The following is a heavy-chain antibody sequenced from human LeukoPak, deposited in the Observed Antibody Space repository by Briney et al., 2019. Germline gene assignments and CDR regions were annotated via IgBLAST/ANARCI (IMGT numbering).Heavy chain of an antibody. V-gene: IGHV1-2*06. CDR2: INPNSGGT. CDR3: AKAVDTAMLYDY. Sequence: GASVKVSCKASGYTFTGYYMHWVRQAPGQGLEWMGRINPNSGGTNYAQKFQGRVTMTRDTSISTAYMELSRLRSDDTAVCYCAKAVDTAMLYDYWGQGTLVTVSS. D-gene: IGHD5-18*01. J-gene: IGHJ4*02. CDR1: GYTFTGYY.